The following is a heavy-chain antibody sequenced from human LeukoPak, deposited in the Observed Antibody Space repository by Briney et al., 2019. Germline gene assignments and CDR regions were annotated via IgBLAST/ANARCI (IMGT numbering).Heavy chain of an antibody. CDR1: GFTVSSNY. J-gene: IGHJ4*02. CDR3: ARSGGYLYRPWGN. V-gene: IGHV3-NL1*01. Sequence: GGSLRLSCAASGFTVSSNYMGWVRQAPGKGLEWVSVISDGTTFSDGGTTYYTDSVKGRFTISRDNSRNTLYLQMHSLRADDTAFYYCARSGGYLYRPWGNWGQGTLVTV. D-gene: IGHD2-2*03. CDR2: ISDGTTFSDGGTT.